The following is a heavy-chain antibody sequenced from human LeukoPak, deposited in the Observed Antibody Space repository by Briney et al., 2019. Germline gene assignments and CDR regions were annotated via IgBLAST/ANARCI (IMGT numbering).Heavy chain of an antibody. CDR1: GGSISSSSYY. Sequence: SETLSLTCTVSGGSISSSSYYWGWIRQPPGKGLEWIGTLYYSGSTYYNPSLKSRITISEDTSKNQFSLKLRSVTAADTAFYYCASRRADNCDLGDAFDVWGQGTMVTVSS. CDR3: ASRRADNCDLGDAFDV. CDR2: LYYSGST. J-gene: IGHJ3*01. V-gene: IGHV4-39*07. D-gene: IGHD1-1*01.